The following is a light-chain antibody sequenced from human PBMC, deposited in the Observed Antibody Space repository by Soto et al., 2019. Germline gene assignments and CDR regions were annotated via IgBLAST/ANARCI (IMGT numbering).Light chain of an antibody. CDR3: QQYGSSPLT. V-gene: IGKV3-20*01. CDR2: GAS. J-gene: IGKJ4*01. CDR1: QSVSSSY. Sequence: ENLLTQSPGTPSLSPGERATLSCRASQSVSSSYLAWYQQKPGQAPRLLIYGASSRATGIPDRFSGSGSGTDFTLTISRLEPEDFAVYYCQQYGSSPLTFGGGTKVDIK.